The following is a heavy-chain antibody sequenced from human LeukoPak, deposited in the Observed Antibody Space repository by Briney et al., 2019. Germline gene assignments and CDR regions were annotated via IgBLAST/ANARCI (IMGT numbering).Heavy chain of an antibody. V-gene: IGHV4-4*07. Sequence: LETLSLTCTVSGGSISSYYWSWIRQPAGKGLEWIGRIYTSGSTNYNPSLKSRVTMSVDTSKNQFSLKLSSVTAADTAVYYCARETRPIGGSYAFDIWGQGTMVTVSS. CDR1: GGSISSYY. CDR2: IYTSGST. J-gene: IGHJ3*02. CDR3: ARETRPIGGSYAFDI. D-gene: IGHD3-16*01.